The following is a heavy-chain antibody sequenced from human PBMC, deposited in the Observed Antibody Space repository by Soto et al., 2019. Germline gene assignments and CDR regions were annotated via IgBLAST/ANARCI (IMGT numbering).Heavy chain of an antibody. D-gene: IGHD6-13*01. CDR2: ISWDGGST. CDR1: GFTFDDYT. V-gene: IGHV3-43*01. CDR3: AKDKGSSWNYFDY. Sequence: EVQLVESGGVVVQPGGSLRLSCAASGFTFDDYTMHWVRQAPGKGLEWVSLISWDGGSTYYADSVKGRFIISRDNSKNSLYLQMNSLRTEDTALYYCAKDKGSSWNYFDYWGQGTLVTVSS. J-gene: IGHJ4*02.